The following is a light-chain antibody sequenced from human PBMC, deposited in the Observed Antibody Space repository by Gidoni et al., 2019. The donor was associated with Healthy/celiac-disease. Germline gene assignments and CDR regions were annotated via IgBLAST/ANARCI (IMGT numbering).Light chain of an antibody. V-gene: IGKV1-39*01. CDR1: QSISSY. Sequence: DIQMTQSPSSLSASVGDRVTITCRASQSISSYFNWYQQKPGKAPKLLIYAASSLQSGVPSRFSGSGSGTDFTLTISSLQPEDFATYYCQQSYSTLYTFXXXTKLEIK. J-gene: IGKJ2*01. CDR3: QQSYSTLYT. CDR2: AAS.